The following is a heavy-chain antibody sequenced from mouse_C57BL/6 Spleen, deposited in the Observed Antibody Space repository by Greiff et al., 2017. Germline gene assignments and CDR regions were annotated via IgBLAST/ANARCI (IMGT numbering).Heavy chain of an antibody. V-gene: IGHV1-62-2*01. CDR1: GYTFTEYT. CDR2: FYPGSGSI. J-gene: IGHJ3*01. D-gene: IGHD3-2*02. Sequence: QVQLQQSGAELVKPGASVKLSCKASGYTFTEYTIHWVKQRSGQGLEWIGWFYPGSGSIKYNEKFKDKATLTADKSSSTVYMELSRLTSEDSAVYFCARHEERGGGQLRPFFAYWGQGTLVTVSA. CDR3: ARHEERGGGQLRPFFAY.